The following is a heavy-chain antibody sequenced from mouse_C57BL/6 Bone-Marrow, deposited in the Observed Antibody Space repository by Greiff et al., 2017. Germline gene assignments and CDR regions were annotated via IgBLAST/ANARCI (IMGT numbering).Heavy chain of an antibody. CDR2: IDPEIGDT. CDR1: GFNIKDDY. D-gene: IGHD1-1*02. V-gene: IGHV14-4*01. J-gene: IGHJ2*01. CDR3: SSFGGNYFDF. Sequence: VQLQQSGAELVRPGASVKLSCTASGFNIKDDYIHWVKQRPEQGLEWIGWIDPEIGDTEYASKFQGKATITSDTSSNTAYLQLSSLASEDTAVYYCSSFGGNYFDFWGQGTPLTVAS.